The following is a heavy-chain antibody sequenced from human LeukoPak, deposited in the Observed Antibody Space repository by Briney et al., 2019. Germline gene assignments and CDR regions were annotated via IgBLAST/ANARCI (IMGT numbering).Heavy chain of an antibody. Sequence: ASVKVSCKASGYTFTGYYMHWVRQAPGQGLEWMGWINPNSGGTNYAQKFQGRVTLTRDTSISTTFMELTSDDTAVYYCARGDSDGYGDFDYSGQGTLVTVSS. CDR1: GYTFTGYY. J-gene: IGHJ4*02. CDR3: ARGDSDGYGDFDY. CDR2: INPNSGGT. V-gene: IGHV1-2*02. D-gene: IGHD5-18*01.